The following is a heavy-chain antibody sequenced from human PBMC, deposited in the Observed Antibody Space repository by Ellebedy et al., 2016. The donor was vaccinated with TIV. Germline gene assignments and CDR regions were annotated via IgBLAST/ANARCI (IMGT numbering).Heavy chain of an antibody. CDR2: INPNSGGT. CDR1: GYTFTGYY. V-gene: IGHV1-2*02. J-gene: IGHJ2*01. Sequence: ASVKVSXXASGYTFTGYYMHWVRQAPGQGLEWMGWINPNSGGTNYAQKFQGRVTMTRDTSISTAYMELRRLRSDDTAVYYCARDSGVAARLYWYFDLWGRGTLVTVSS. D-gene: IGHD6-6*01. CDR3: ARDSGVAARLYWYFDL.